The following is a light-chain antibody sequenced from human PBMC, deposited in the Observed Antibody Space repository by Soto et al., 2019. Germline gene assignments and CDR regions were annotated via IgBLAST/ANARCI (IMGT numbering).Light chain of an antibody. J-gene: IGKJ1*01. CDR2: AAS. CDR1: HSISSY. V-gene: IGKV1-39*01. CDR3: QQSYSTPWT. Sequence: DIQMTQSPSSLSASVGDRVTITCRASHSISSYLNWYQQKPGKAPQLLIYAASSLQSGVQSRFSGSGSVTDFTLAISSLQPEDFATYYCQQSYSTPWTFGHGTQVEIK.